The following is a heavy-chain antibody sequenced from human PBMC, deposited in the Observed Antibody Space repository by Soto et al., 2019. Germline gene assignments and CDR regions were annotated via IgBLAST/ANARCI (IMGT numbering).Heavy chain of an antibody. Sequence: PXESLSLSCSASGFTFSSYAMHWVRQAPGKGLEYVSAISSNGGSTYYADSVKGRFTISRDNSKNTLYLQMSSLRAEDTAVYYCVKDAPPVLRYFDWWDAFDIWGQGTMVTVSS. D-gene: IGHD3-9*01. CDR2: ISSNGGST. J-gene: IGHJ3*02. V-gene: IGHV3-64D*06. CDR3: VKDAPPVLRYFDWWDAFDI. CDR1: GFTFSSYA.